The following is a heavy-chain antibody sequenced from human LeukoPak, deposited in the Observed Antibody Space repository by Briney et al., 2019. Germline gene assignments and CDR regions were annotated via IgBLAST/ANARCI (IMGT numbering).Heavy chain of an antibody. D-gene: IGHD4-17*01. CDR3: ARVSTVIDAFDI. CDR2: ISSSSSYI. Sequence: GGSLRLSCAASGLTFSSYSMNWVRQAPGKGLEWVSSISSSSSYIYYADSVKGRFTISRDNAKNSLYLQMNSLRAEDTAVYYCARVSTVIDAFDIWGQGTMVTVSS. J-gene: IGHJ3*02. V-gene: IGHV3-21*01. CDR1: GLTFSSYS.